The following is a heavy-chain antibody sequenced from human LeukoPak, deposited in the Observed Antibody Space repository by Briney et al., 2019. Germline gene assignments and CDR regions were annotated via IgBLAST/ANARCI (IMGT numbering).Heavy chain of an antibody. CDR1: GFTFSNYA. V-gene: IGHV3-64*04. CDR3: AKASNGGSYYGVIIDY. D-gene: IGHD1-26*01. Sequence: GGSLRLSCSASGFTFSNYAMHWVRQAPGKGLEYVSAISSNGGSTYYADSVKGRFTISRDNSKNTLYLQMNSLRAEDTAVYYCAKASNGGSYYGVIIDYWGQGTLVTVSS. CDR2: ISSNGGST. J-gene: IGHJ4*02.